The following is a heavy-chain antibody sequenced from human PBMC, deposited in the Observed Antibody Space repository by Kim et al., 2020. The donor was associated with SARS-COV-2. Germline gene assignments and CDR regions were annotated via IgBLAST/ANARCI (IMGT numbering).Heavy chain of an antibody. Sequence: ASVKVSCKASGYTFTSYDINWVRQATGQGLEWMGWMNPNSGNTGYAQKFQGRVTMTRNTSISTAYMELSSLRSEDTAVYYCARVGLGSSWSVLYYYYGMDVWGQGTTVTVSS. J-gene: IGHJ6*02. CDR1: GYTFTSYD. V-gene: IGHV1-8*01. CDR3: ARVGLGSSWSVLYYYYGMDV. D-gene: IGHD6-13*01. CDR2: MNPNSGNT.